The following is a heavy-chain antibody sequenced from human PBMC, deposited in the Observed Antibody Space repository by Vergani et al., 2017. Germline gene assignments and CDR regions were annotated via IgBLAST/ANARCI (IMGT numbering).Heavy chain of an antibody. CDR2: ISSSGSTI. J-gene: IGHJ4*02. CDR1: GFTFSSYE. V-gene: IGHV3-48*03. CDR3: ASVLVVVAATPGGDY. Sequence: EVQLVESGGGLVQPGGSLRLSCAASGFTFSSYEMNWVRQAPGKGLEWVSYISSSGSTIYYADSVKGRFTISRDNAKNSLYLQMNSLRAEDTAVYYCASVLVVVAATPGGDYWGQGTLVTVSS. D-gene: IGHD2-15*01.